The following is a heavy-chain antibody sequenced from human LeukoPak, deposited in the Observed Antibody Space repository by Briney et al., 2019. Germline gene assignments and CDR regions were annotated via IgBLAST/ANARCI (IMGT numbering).Heavy chain of an antibody. Sequence: GESLKISCKGSGYSFTSYWIGWVRHMPGKGLEWMGMIYPGDSDTRYSPSFQGQVTMSVDRSINTAYLQWSSLKASDTAMYYCARHMSATVAGNNYYYYMDVWGKGTTVTVSS. CDR1: GYSFTSYW. CDR2: IYPGDSDT. CDR3: ARHMSATVAGNNYYYYMDV. V-gene: IGHV5-51*01. D-gene: IGHD6-19*01. J-gene: IGHJ6*03.